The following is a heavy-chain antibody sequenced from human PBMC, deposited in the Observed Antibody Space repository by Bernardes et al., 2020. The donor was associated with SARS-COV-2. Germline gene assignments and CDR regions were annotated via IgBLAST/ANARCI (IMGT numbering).Heavy chain of an antibody. J-gene: IGHJ4*02. V-gene: IGHV3-11*06. CDR1: GVTLRDYY. D-gene: IGHD3-16*01. CDR2: ISYSGSYK. Sequence: VGSLSLSCAASGVTLRDYYMSWIRQAPGRGLEWIAFISYSGSYKNYADSVKGRFIISRDNGRNELFLQMNSLGVDDTAVYYCATDSYYDLNGTFTYWGQGTLVTVSS. CDR3: ATDSYYDLNGTFTY.